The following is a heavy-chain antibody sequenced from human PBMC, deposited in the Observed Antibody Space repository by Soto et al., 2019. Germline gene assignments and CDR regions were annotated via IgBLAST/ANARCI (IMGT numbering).Heavy chain of an antibody. CDR2: MNPNSCNP. V-gene: IGHV1-8*01. D-gene: IGHD1-26*01. Sequence: SVEGSCESSGYTYSSYDINWLRKANGQGLEWMGWMNPNSCNPGYAQTFQGRVTMTRNTSISTAYRALSTRRSEDTAVYYVARAKIVSDYLHYYYAIDVWGQGKTVTVSS. J-gene: IGHJ6*02. CDR3: ARAKIVSDYLHYYYAIDV. CDR1: GYTYSSYD.